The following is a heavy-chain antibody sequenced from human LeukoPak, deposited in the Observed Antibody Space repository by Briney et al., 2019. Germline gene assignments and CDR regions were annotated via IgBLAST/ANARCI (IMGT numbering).Heavy chain of an antibody. CDR2: IYSSSIT. Sequence: GGSLRLSCAASGFTVNSDYMSWVRQAPGKGLEWVSVIYSSSITSYADSVKGRFTISRHNSKNTLYLQMNSLRADDTAVYYCARGRGAANDAFDIWGQGTMVTVSS. CDR1: GFTVNSDY. CDR3: ARGRGAANDAFDI. J-gene: IGHJ3*02. D-gene: IGHD3-10*01. V-gene: IGHV3-53*04.